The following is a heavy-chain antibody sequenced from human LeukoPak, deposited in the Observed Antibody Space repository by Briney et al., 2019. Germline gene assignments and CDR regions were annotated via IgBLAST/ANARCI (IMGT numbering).Heavy chain of an antibody. CDR3: AGKVYNGYAPFDY. Sequence: PSQTLSLTCTVSGGSISSGDYYWSWIRQPPGKGLELIGYIYYSRSTYYNPSLKSRVTISVDTSKNQFSLKLSSVTAADTAVYYCAGKVYNGYAPFDYWGQGTLVTVSS. V-gene: IGHV4-30-4*01. D-gene: IGHD5-12*01. CDR1: GGSISSGDYY. CDR2: IYYSRST. J-gene: IGHJ4*02.